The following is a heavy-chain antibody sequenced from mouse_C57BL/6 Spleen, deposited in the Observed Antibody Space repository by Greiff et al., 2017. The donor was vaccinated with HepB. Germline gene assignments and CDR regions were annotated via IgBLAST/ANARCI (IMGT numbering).Heavy chain of an antibody. CDR3: ARDRRGDGMDY. CDR2: ISDGGSYT. CDR1: GFTFSSYA. J-gene: IGHJ4*01. V-gene: IGHV5-4*01. Sequence: EVKLVESGGGLVKPGGSLKLSCAASGFTFSSYAMSWVRQTPEKRLEWVATISDGGSYTYYPDNVKGRFTISRDNAKNNLYLQMSHLKSEDTAMYYCARDRRGDGMDYWGQGTSVTVSS.